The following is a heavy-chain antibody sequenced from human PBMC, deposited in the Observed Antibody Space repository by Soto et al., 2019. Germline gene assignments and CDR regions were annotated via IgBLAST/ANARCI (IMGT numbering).Heavy chain of an antibody. CDR2: INPNSGGT. V-gene: IGHV1-2*04. CDR1: GYTFTGYY. CDR3: ARGVIVGESDAFDI. D-gene: IGHD1-26*01. J-gene: IGHJ3*02. Sequence: ASVKVFCKASGYTFTGYYMHWVRQAPGQGLEWMGWINPNSGGTNYAQKFQGWVTMTRDTSISTAYMELSRLRSDDTAVYYCARGVIVGESDAFDIWGQGTMVTVSS.